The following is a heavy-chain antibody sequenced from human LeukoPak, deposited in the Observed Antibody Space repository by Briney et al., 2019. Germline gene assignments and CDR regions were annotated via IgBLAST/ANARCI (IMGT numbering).Heavy chain of an antibody. CDR3: ARVDYDSSGYFDY. Sequence: PSETLSLTCTASGGSFSSYYWSWIRQPPGKGLVWIGYIYYSGSTNYNPSLKSRVTMSIDTSKNQFSLEVTSVTAADTAVYYCARVDYDSSGYFDYWGQGTPVTVSS. J-gene: IGHJ4*02. V-gene: IGHV4-59*01. CDR2: IYYSGST. D-gene: IGHD3-22*01. CDR1: GGSFSSYY.